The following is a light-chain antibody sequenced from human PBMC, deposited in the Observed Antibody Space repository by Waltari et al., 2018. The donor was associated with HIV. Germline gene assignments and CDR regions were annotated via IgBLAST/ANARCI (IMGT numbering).Light chain of an antibody. V-gene: IGLV7-46*01. CDR2: DTN. J-gene: IGLJ3*02. CDR3: LLSYSGTRV. CDR1: TGAVTSGHY. Sequence: QAVVTQEPSLTVSPGGTVTLTCGSSTGAVTSGHYPYWFQQKPGQAPRALIYDTNTTLSWTPARFSGSLLGGKAALTLSGAQPEDEAEYYCLLSYSGTRVFGGGTKLTVL.